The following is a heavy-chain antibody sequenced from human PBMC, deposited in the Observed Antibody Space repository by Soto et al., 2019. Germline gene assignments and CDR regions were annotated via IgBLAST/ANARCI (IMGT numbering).Heavy chain of an antibody. CDR2: INPDGSVT. CDR3: ARGPSSAWYGTDY. J-gene: IGHJ4*02. V-gene: IGHV3-74*01. D-gene: IGHD6-19*01. CDR1: GFTFSSHW. Sequence: VESGGGLVQPGGSLRLSCAASGFTFSSHWMHWVRQAPGKGLVWVSRINPDGSVTSYADSVKGRSTISRDNAMDTLYLQMNSLTVDDTAVYYCARGPSSAWYGTDYWGQGTLVTVSS.